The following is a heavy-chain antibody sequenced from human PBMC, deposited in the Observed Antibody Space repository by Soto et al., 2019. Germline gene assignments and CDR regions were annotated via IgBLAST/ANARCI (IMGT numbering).Heavy chain of an antibody. J-gene: IGHJ1*01. CDR2: VNTRTGNT. Sequence: QVLLVQSGAEMTRPGASVKISCKASGYDFTDYAIYWFRQAPGQRPEWMGWVNTRTGNTIYSQTFQGRISIVRDTSANTVYLXLXXXXXXXXXXXFXAXXXPXTAMVTGVMYDFWGQGTLVTVSS. V-gene: IGHV1-3*04. D-gene: IGHD5-18*01. CDR1: GYDFTDYA. CDR3: AXXXPXTAMVTGVMYDF.